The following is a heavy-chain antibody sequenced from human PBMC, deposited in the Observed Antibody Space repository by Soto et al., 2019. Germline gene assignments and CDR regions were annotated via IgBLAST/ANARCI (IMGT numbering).Heavy chain of an antibody. CDR3: AREAAIGDYVDV. D-gene: IGHD2-2*01. V-gene: IGHV1-18*03. Sequence: QGLEWMGWISAYNDNTNYAQKLQGRVTMTTDTSTSTAYMELRSLRSDDMAVYYCAREAAIGDYVDVRGKGTSVTVSS. J-gene: IGHJ6*03. CDR2: ISAYNDNT.